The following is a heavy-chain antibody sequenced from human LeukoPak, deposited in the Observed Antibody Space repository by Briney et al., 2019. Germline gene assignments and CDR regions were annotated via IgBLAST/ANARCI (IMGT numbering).Heavy chain of an antibody. D-gene: IGHD4-17*01. CDR3: ARESLPQGDYGDYVGDY. CDR1: GFTFSSYS. Sequence: GGSLRLSCAASGFTFSSYSMNWVRQAPGKGLEWVSSISSSSSYIYYADSVKGRFTISRDNAKNSLYLQMNSLRVEDTAVYYCARESLPQGDYGDYVGDYWGQGTLVTVSS. J-gene: IGHJ4*02. CDR2: ISSSSSYI. V-gene: IGHV3-21*01.